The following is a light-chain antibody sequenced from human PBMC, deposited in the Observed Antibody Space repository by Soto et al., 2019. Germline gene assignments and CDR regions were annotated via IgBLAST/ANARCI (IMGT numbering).Light chain of an antibody. V-gene: IGKV1-12*01. CDR2: AAS. CDR3: QQGNSFPVT. J-gene: IGKJ5*01. Sequence: DLQMTQSPSSVSASVGDRVTITCRASQDISSWLAWYQQKPGKAPNLLIYAASSLQSGVPSRFSGSGSGTDFTLTISSLQPEDFAAYYCQQGNSFPVTFGPGTRLEIK. CDR1: QDISSW.